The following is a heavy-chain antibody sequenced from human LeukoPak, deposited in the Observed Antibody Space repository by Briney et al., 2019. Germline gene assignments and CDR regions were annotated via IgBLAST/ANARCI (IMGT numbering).Heavy chain of an antibody. Sequence: GGSLRLSCAASGFTFDDYAMHWVRHAPGKGLEWVSLISWDGGSTYYADSVKGRFTISRDNSRHTLYLQMNSLGAEDTALYYCAKDKEYSGFGPILSGYYYGMDVWGKGTMVTVSS. CDR3: AKDKEYSGFGPILSGYYYGMDV. D-gene: IGHD5-12*01. J-gene: IGHJ6*04. V-gene: IGHV3-43D*04. CDR1: GFTFDDYA. CDR2: ISWDGGST.